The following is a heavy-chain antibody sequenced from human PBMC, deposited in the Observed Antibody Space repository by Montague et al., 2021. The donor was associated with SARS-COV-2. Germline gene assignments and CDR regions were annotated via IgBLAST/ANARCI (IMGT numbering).Heavy chain of an antibody. J-gene: IGHJ3*02. D-gene: IGHD3-22*01. Sequence: SLRLSCAASGFTFGNYAMHWVRQAPGKGLEWVSGIIRNSGAIAYADSVKGRFTISRDNAKNALYLQMNSLRAVDTAMYFCARVSADDTSGYYLNDAFDIWGQGTMVTVS. V-gene: IGHV3-9*01. CDR2: IIRNSGAI. CDR1: GFTFGNYA. CDR3: ARVSADDTSGYYLNDAFDI.